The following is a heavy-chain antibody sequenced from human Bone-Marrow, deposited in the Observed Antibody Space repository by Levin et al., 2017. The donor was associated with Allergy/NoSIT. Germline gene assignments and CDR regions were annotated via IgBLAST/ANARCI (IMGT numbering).Heavy chain of an antibody. CDR2: IIPIFGTA. V-gene: IGHV1-69*06. Sequence: ASVKVSCKASGGTFSSYAISWVRQAPGQGLEWMGGIIPIFGTANYAQKFQGRVTITADKSTSTAYMELSSLRSEDTAVYYCAREAVYDYWGHFDYWGQGTLVTVSS. J-gene: IGHJ4*02. CDR1: GGTFSSYA. D-gene: IGHD2-8*01. CDR3: AREAVYDYWGHFDY.